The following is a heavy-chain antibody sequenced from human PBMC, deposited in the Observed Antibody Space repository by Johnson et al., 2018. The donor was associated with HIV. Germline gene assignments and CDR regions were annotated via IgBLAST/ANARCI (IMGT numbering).Heavy chain of an antibody. J-gene: IGHJ3*02. CDR2: ISYDGSNK. Sequence: QVQLVESGGGVVQPGRSLRLSCAASGFTFSSYAMHWVRQAPGKGLEWVAVISYDGSNKYYADSVKGRFTISRDNAKNTLYLQMNSLRAEDTAVYYCARDRGALATVEQDAFDIWGQGTMVTVSS. CDR3: ARDRGALATVEQDAFDI. D-gene: IGHD4-23*01. V-gene: IGHV3-30-3*01. CDR1: GFTFSSYA.